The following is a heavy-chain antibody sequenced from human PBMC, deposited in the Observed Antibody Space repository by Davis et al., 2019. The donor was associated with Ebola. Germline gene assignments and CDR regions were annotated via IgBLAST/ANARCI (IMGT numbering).Heavy chain of an antibody. V-gene: IGHV3-9*01. CDR3: ARGLSITGTTPYGMDV. J-gene: IGHJ6*02. D-gene: IGHD1-7*01. Sequence: SLKISCAASGFTFSSYAMHWVRQAPGKGLEWVSGISWNSGSIGYVDSVKGRFTISRDNAKNSLYLQMNSLRAEDTAVYYCARGLSITGTTPYGMDVWGQGTTVTVSS. CDR1: GFTFSSYA. CDR2: ISWNSGSI.